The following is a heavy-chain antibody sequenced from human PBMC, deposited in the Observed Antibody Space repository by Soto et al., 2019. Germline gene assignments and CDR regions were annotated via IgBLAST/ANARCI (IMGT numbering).Heavy chain of an antibody. CDR3: ASDSKWLIINGNGFDS. V-gene: IGHV1-18*04. Sequence: QAQLVQSGAEVKKPGASVKVSCKFSGYNFINYGMTWVRQAPGQGLEWMGWISGSNGATKYAQRFQARLTLTTDTSTNTAYMELRSLRLDDTAVYYCASDSKWLIINGNGFDSWGQGTLGTVSS. J-gene: IGHJ5*01. D-gene: IGHD5-12*01. CDR1: GYNFINYG. CDR2: ISGSNGAT.